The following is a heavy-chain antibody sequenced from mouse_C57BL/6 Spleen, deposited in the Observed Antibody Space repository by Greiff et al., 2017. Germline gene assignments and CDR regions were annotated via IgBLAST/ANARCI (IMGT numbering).Heavy chain of an antibody. V-gene: IGHV2-2*01. J-gene: IGHJ4*01. CDR2: IWSGGST. D-gene: IGHD1-1*01. CDR3: ARTENYGSPYAMDY. CDR1: GFSLTSYG. Sequence: VHLVESGPGLVQPSQSLSITCTVSGFSLTSYGVHWVRQSPGKGLEWLGVIWSGGSTDYNAAFISRLSISKDNSKSQVFFKMNSLQADDTAIYYCARTENYGSPYAMDYWGQGTSVTVSS.